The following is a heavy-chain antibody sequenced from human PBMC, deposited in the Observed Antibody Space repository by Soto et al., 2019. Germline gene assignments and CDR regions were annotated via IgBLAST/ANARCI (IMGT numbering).Heavy chain of an antibody. D-gene: IGHD6-13*01. CDR2: ISGSGGST. V-gene: IGHV3-23*01. CDR3: AKKSPAGLFPERDY. J-gene: IGHJ4*02. Sequence: EVQLLESGGGLVQPGGYLRLSCAASGFTFSSYAISWVRQAPGKGLEWVSAISGSGGSTYYAGYVKGQFNISRDNSKNTVYLQMNSIRADDTAVYCCAKKSPAGLFPERDYWGQGTLVTVSS. CDR1: GFTFSSYA.